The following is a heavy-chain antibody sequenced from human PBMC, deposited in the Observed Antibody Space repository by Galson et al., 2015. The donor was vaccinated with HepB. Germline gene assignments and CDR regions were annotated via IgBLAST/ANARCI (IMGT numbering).Heavy chain of an antibody. CDR2: IKQDGSEK. CDR1: GFTFSSYW. Sequence: SLRLSCAASGFTFSSYWMSWVRQAPGKGLEWVANIKQDGSEKYYVDSVKGRFTISRDNAKNSLYLQMNSLRAEDTDVYYCARDGPRRYGPTRGDYWGQGTLVTVSS. D-gene: IGHD5-18*01. V-gene: IGHV3-7*03. CDR3: ARDGPRRYGPTRGDY. J-gene: IGHJ4*02.